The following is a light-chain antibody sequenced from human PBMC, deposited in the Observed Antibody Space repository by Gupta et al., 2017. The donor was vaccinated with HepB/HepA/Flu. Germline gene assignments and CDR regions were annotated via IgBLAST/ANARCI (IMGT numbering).Light chain of an antibody. Sequence: DIQLTQYPSFLSASVGDRVTITCRASQDISSHLVWYQQKAGKAPKLLIYAASTLQSGVPSRFSGSGSVTEFTLTISILHPEDFATYYCQQFNRYPITFGQWTRLEIK. CDR1: QDISSH. V-gene: IGKV1-9*01. J-gene: IGKJ5*01. CDR3: QQFNRYPIT. CDR2: AAS.